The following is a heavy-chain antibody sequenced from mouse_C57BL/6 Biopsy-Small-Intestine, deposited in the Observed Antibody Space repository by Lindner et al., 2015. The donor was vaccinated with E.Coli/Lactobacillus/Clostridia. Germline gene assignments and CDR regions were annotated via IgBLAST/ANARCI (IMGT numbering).Heavy chain of an antibody. Sequence: VQLQESGPELVKPGASVKVSCKASGYSFTGYYMNWVKQSPEKSLEWIGEINPSTGNTTYNQKFKAKATLTVDKSSSTAYMQLKSLTSEDSAVYYCARYGFFEGDALDYWGQGTSVTVSS. CDR1: GYSFTGYY. J-gene: IGHJ4*01. D-gene: IGHD2-2*01. V-gene: IGHV1-42*01. CDR3: ARYGFFEGDALDY. CDR2: INPSTGNT.